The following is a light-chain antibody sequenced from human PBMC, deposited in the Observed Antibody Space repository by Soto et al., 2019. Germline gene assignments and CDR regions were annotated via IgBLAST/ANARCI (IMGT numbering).Light chain of an antibody. J-gene: IGLJ1*01. Sequence: QSALTQPASVSGSPGQSITISCTGTSSDVGGYNHVSWYQQHPGKAPKLIIYEVRNRPSGVSNRLSGSKSGNTASLTISGLQADDEADYYCVSFAGGTYVFGTGTKLTVL. CDR1: SSDVGGYNH. CDR2: EVR. CDR3: VSFAGGTYV. V-gene: IGLV2-14*01.